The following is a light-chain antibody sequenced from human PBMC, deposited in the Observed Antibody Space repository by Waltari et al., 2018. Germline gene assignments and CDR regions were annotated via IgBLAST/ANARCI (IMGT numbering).Light chain of an antibody. J-gene: IGLJ3*02. V-gene: IGLV3-21*04. CDR2: YDS. CDR1: NIGSKS. Sequence: YVLTQPPSVSVDPGKTARLTCGGDNIGSKSVNWYQQKPGQAPVLVMFYDSDRPSEIPERVSGSNSGNTATLTISWVEAGDEADYHCQVWDDVTDSGVFGGGTKLTVL. CDR3: QVWDDVTDSGV.